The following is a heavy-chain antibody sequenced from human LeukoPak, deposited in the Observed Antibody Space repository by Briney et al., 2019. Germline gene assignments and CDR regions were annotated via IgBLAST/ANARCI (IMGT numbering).Heavy chain of an antibody. CDR3: ARDVRGAAQFSDAFHI. Sequence: GSLRLSCAASGFPFSSYSMNWVRQAPGEGLEWVSYISSSGSTIYYADSVKGRFTISRDNAKNSLYLQMNSLRSEDTVVYYCARDVRGAAQFSDAFHIWGQGTMVTVSS. D-gene: IGHD6-13*01. CDR2: ISSSGSTI. V-gene: IGHV3-48*04. J-gene: IGHJ3*02. CDR1: GFPFSSYS.